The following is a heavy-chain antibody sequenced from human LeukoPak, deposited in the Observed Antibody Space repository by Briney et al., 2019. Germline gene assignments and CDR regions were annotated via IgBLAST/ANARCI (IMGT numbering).Heavy chain of an antibody. V-gene: IGHV4-61*02. Sequence: SETLSLTCTVSGGSISSGSYYWSWIRQPAGKGLEWIGRIHTSGSTNYNPSLKGRVTISVGTSKNQFSLKLSSVTAADTAVYYCARGRDGSSYYFDYWGQGTLVTVSS. CDR1: GGSISSGSYY. CDR3: ARGRDGSSYYFDY. D-gene: IGHD1-26*01. CDR2: IHTSGST. J-gene: IGHJ4*02.